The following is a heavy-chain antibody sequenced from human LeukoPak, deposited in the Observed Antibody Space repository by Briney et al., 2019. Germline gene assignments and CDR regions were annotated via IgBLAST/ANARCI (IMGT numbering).Heavy chain of an antibody. V-gene: IGHV4-34*01. CDR3: ASLCSSTSCYWGADY. CDR1: GGSFSGYY. CDR2: IKHSGYT. Sequence: SETLSLTCAVYGGSFSGYYWSWIRQPPGKGLEWIGEIKHSGYTNYNPSLKSRVTISVDTSKNQFSLKLSSVTAADTAVYYCASLCSSTSCYWGADYWGQGTLVTVSS. D-gene: IGHD2-2*01. J-gene: IGHJ4*02.